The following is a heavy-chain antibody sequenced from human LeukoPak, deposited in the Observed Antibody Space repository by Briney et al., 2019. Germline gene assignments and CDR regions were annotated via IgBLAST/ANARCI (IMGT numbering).Heavy chain of an antibody. CDR3: AKGGYYYDSSGYSR. CDR1: GFTFSSYG. D-gene: IGHD3-22*01. J-gene: IGHJ1*01. CDR2: ISYDGSNK. Sequence: PGGSLRLSCAASGFTFSSYGMHWVRQAPGKGLEWVAVISYDGSNKYYADSVKGRFTISRDDSKNTLYLQMNSLRAEDTAVYYCAKGGYYYDSSGYSRWGQGTLVTVSS. V-gene: IGHV3-30*18.